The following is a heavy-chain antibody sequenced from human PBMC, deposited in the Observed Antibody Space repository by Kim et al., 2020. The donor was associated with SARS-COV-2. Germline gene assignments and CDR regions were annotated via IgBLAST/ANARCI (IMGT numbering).Heavy chain of an antibody. D-gene: IGHD3-10*01. J-gene: IGHJ4*02. CDR2: ISNRGST. Sequence: SETLSLTCNVSGGSIGAYSWNWIRQSPGKGLEWIGYISNRGSTSYNPSLKSRVTISGDTSKNQFSLRLSSVTAADTAVYYCATGPVTIVRAVIPFFDNWGQGTLLTVSS. V-gene: IGHV4-59*08. CDR3: ATGPVTIVRAVIPFFDN. CDR1: GGSIGAYS.